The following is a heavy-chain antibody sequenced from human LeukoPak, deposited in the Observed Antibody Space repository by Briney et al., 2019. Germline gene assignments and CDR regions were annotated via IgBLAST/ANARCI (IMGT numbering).Heavy chain of an antibody. CDR3: AREGALYSSSWYGFDY. CDR2: INTNTGNP. V-gene: IGHV7-4-1*02. J-gene: IGHJ4*02. D-gene: IGHD6-13*01. Sequence: ASVKVSCKASGYTFTSYAMNWVRQAPGQGLEWMGWINTNTGNPTYAQGFTGRFVFSLDTSVSTAYLQISSLKAEDTAVYYCAREGALYSSSWYGFDYWGQGTLVTVSS. CDR1: GYTFTSYA.